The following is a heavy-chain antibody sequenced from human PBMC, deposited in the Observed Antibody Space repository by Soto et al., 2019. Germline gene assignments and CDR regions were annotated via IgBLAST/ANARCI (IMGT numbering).Heavy chain of an antibody. CDR2: ISGSGGST. CDR3: AKDGHGVVVTFDY. Sequence: EVQLLESGGGLVQPGGSLRLSCAASGFTFSSYAMSWVRQAPGKGLVWVSAISGSGGSTYYADSVKGRFTISRDNSKNTLYLQMNSLRAEDTAVYYCAKDGHGVVVTFDYWGQGTLVTVSS. D-gene: IGHD3-22*01. CDR1: GFTFSSYA. J-gene: IGHJ4*02. V-gene: IGHV3-23*01.